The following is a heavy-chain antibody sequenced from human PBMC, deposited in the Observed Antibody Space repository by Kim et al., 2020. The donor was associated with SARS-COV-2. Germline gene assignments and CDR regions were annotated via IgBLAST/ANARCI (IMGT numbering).Heavy chain of an antibody. V-gene: IGHV4-59*01. J-gene: IGHJ4*02. CDR1: GGSISSYY. D-gene: IGHD1-26*01. Sequence: SETLSLTCTVSGGSISSYYWSWIRQPPGKGLEWIGYIYYSGSTNYNPSLKSRVTISVDTSKNQFSLKLSSVTAADTAVYYCARDQSRGSYYGPFDYWGQGTLVTVSS. CDR2: IYYSGST. CDR3: ARDQSRGSYYGPFDY.